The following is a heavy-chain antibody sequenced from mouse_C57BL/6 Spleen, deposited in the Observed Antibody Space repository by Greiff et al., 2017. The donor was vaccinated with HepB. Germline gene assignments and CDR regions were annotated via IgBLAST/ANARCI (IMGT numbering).Heavy chain of an antibody. J-gene: IGHJ2*01. Sequence: QVQLQQPGAELVRPGSSVKLSCKASGYTFPSYWMHWVKQRPIQGLEWIGNIDPSDSETHYNQKFKDKATLTVDKSSSTAYMQLSSLTSEDSAVYYCARDDGYYGGLALFDYWGQGTTLTVSS. CDR1: GYTFPSYW. CDR2: IDPSDSET. V-gene: IGHV1-52*01. D-gene: IGHD2-3*01. CDR3: ARDDGYYGGLALFDY.